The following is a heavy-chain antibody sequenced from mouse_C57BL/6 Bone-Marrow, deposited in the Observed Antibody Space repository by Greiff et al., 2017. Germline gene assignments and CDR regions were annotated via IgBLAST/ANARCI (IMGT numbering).Heavy chain of an antibody. J-gene: IGHJ3*01. V-gene: IGHV1-69*01. CDR3: ARSGDYDGFAY. CDR1: GYTFTSYW. D-gene: IGHD2-4*01. CDR2: IDPSDSYT. Sequence: VQLQQPGAELVMPGASVKLSCKASGYTFTSYWMHWVKQRPGQGLGWIGEIDPSDSYTNYNQKFKGNSTLTVDKSSSTAYMQLSSLTSEDSAVDYCARSGDYDGFAYWGQGTLVTVSA.